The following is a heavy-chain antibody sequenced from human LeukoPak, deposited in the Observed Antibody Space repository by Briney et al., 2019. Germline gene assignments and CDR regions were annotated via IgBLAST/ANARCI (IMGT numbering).Heavy chain of an antibody. D-gene: IGHD3-22*01. V-gene: IGHV5-51*01. CDR2: IYPGDSDT. CDR3: ARLVYDSSGYFTFPFDY. CDR1: GYSFASYW. J-gene: IGHJ4*02. Sequence: GESLKISCKGSGYSFASYWIGWVRQMPGKGLEWMGIIYPGDSDTRYSPSFQGQVTISADKSISTAYLQWSSLKASDTAMYYCARLVYDSSGYFTFPFDYWGQGTLVTVSS.